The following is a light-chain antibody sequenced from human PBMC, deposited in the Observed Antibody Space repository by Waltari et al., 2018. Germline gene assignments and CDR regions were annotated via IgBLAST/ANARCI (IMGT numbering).Light chain of an antibody. CDR1: QSVSSK. J-gene: IGKJ4*01. CDR2: DAS. V-gene: IGKV3-11*01. Sequence: EIVLTQSPATLSLSPGERATLSCRASQSVSSKLAWYQQKPGQAPRLLIYDASNRATDIAARFSGIGSGTDFTLTISSLEPEDFAVYYCQHRNNWPLTFGGGTKVEIK. CDR3: QHRNNWPLT.